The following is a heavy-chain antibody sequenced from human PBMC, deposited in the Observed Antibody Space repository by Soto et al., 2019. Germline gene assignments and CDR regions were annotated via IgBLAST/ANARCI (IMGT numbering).Heavy chain of an antibody. CDR1: GYTFTRDQ. CDR3: ARVMRSLLSITALDT. V-gene: IGHV1-46*01. J-gene: IGHJ5*02. D-gene: IGHD5-18*01. Sequence: SSVKVSCKASGYTFTRDQIHWVRQAPGQGLEWMGMIDPSGGKTNYAQKFQGRVTMTRDTSTSTVYMELSSLRSEDTAIYFCARVMRSLLSITALDTWGQGTLVNV. CDR2: IDPSGGKT.